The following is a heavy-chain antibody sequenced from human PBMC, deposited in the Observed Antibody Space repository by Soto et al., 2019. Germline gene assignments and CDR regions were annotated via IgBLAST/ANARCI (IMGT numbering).Heavy chain of an antibody. CDR3: ARDNMIVHPLTDVYYYYGMDV. D-gene: IGHD2-8*01. Sequence: AGSLRLSCAASGFTVSSNYMSWVRQAPGKGLEWVSVIYSGGSTYYADSVKGRFTISRDNSKNTLYLQMNSLRAEDTAVYYCARDNMIVHPLTDVYYYYGMDVWGQGTTVTVSS. J-gene: IGHJ6*02. V-gene: IGHV3-66*01. CDR2: IYSGGST. CDR1: GFTVSSNY.